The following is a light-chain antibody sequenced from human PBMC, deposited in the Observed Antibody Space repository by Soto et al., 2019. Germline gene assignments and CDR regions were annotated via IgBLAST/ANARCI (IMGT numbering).Light chain of an antibody. CDR2: DVS. CDR1: SSDVGFSNY. CDR3: SSYTSSSTDV. J-gene: IGLJ1*01. V-gene: IGLV2-14*01. Sequence: QSALTQPASVSGSPGQSITISCTGTSSDVGFSNYVFWYQQHPGKAPKLIISDVSNRPSGVSIRFSGSKSGNTASLTISGLQAEDEADYYCSSYTSSSTDVFGTGTKLTVL.